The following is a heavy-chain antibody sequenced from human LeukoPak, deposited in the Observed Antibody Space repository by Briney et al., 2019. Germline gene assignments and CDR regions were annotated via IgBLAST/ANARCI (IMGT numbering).Heavy chain of an antibody. CDR1: GYSISSGYY. D-gene: IGHD3-22*01. V-gene: IGHV4-38-2*02. Sequence: PSETLSLTCTVSGYSISSGYYWGWIRQPPGKGLEWIGSIYHSGSTYYNPSLKSRVTISVDTSKNQFSLKLSSVTAADTAVYYCARATITMAVGVPADAFDIWGQGTMVTVSS. CDR2: IYHSGST. CDR3: ARATITMAVGVPADAFDI. J-gene: IGHJ3*02.